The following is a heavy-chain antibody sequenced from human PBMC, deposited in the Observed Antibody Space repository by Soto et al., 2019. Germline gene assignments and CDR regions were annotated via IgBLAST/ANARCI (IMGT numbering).Heavy chain of an antibody. D-gene: IGHD6-6*01. CDR2: INHSGST. J-gene: IGHJ5*02. CDR1: GGSFSGYY. Sequence: SETLSLTCAVYGGSFSGYYWSWIRQPPGKGLEWIGEINHSGSTNYNPSLKSRVTISVDTSKNQFSLKLSSVTAADTAVYYCASLTYSSSSFWFDPWGQGXLVTVSS. V-gene: IGHV4-34*01. CDR3: ASLTYSSSSFWFDP.